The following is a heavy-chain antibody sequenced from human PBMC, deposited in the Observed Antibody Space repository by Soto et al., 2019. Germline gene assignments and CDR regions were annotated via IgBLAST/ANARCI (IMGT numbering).Heavy chain of an antibody. CDR2: ILPIFGTA. D-gene: IGHD2-21*02. CDR1: GGTFSTSS. CDR3: ARGQVLGGNSVAFDI. Sequence: QVLLVQSGAEMKKPGSSVKVSCKASGGTFSTSSITWVRQAPGQRPEWMGNILPIFGTADYAHKFQGRVTITADNAPNTANMELRGLFSEDTALYYSARGQVLGGNSVAFDIWGPGTVVTVSS. V-gene: IGHV1-69*14. J-gene: IGHJ3*02.